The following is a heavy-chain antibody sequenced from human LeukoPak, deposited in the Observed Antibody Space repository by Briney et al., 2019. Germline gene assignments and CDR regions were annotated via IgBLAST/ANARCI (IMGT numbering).Heavy chain of an antibody. CDR1: GFTFSSYS. D-gene: IGHD6-19*01. V-gene: IGHV3-21*01. CDR3: ARGDPDISFAVAGEAFDI. J-gene: IGHJ3*02. CDR2: ISSSSSYI. Sequence: GGSLRLSCAASGFTFSSYSMNWVRQAPGKGLEWVSPISSSSSYIYYADSVKGRFTISRDNAKKLLYLQMNSLRAEDTAVYYCARGDPDISFAVAGEAFDIWGQGTMVTVSS.